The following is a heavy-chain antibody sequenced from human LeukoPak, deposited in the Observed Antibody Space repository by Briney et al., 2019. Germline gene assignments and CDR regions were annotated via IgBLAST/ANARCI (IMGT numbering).Heavy chain of an antibody. CDR1: GYTFSSYY. CDR3: ARDGPSNCYDSRTFDY. V-gene: IGHV1-46*01. J-gene: IGHJ4*02. Sequence: ASVKVSCKASGYTFSSYYMHWVRQAPGQGLEWMGIINPRDGGTSYAQKLRGRVTMTRDTSTSTVYMELSSLRSEDTAVYYCARDGPSNCYDSRTFDYWGQGTLVTVSS. D-gene: IGHD3-22*01. CDR2: INPRDGGT.